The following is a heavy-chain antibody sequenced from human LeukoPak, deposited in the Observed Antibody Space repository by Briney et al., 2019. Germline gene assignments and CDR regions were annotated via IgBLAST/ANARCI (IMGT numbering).Heavy chain of an antibody. V-gene: IGHV3-30*18. CDR2: ISYDGSNK. CDR3: AKVIYYCSSTSCYGFDY. Sequence: PGGSLRLSCAASGFTFSSYGMHWVRQAPGKGLEWVAVISYDGSNKYYADSVKGRFTISRDNSKNTLYLQMNSLRAEDTAVYYCAKVIYYCSSTSCYGFDYWGQGTLVTVSS. J-gene: IGHJ4*02. CDR1: GFTFSSYG. D-gene: IGHD2-2*01.